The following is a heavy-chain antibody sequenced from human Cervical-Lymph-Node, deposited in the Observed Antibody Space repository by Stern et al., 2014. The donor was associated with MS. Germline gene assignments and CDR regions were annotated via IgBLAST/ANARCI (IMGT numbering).Heavy chain of an antibody. J-gene: IGHJ4*02. D-gene: IGHD3-10*01. CDR3: ARDGRSSYGSGSYNSSGY. CDR2: INPNSGDT. Sequence: QVQLVQSGAEVKKPGASVKVSCKASGYSFTGYCLHWVRQAPGQGLEWMGWINPNSGDTNYAQKFHGRVTMTRDSSSSTASMELSSLRSDDTAVYYCARDGRSSYGSGSYNSSGYWGQGTLVTVSS. V-gene: IGHV1-2*02. CDR1: GYSFTGYC.